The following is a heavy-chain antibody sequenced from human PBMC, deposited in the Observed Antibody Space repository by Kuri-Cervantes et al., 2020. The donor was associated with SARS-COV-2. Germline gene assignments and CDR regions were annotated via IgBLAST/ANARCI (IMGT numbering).Heavy chain of an antibody. D-gene: IGHD3-3*01. CDR1: GGTFTSYA. Sequence: SVKVSCKASGGTFTSYAFSWARQAPGQGLGWMGGIIPLLGITNYARKFQGRVTMTRSTSISTAYMELSSLRSEDTAVYYCARGGYYDFWSGYYLAYYYGMDVWGQGTTVTVSS. J-gene: IGHJ6*02. CDR2: IIPLLGIT. CDR3: ARGGYYDFWSGYYLAYYYGMDV. V-gene: IGHV1-69*10.